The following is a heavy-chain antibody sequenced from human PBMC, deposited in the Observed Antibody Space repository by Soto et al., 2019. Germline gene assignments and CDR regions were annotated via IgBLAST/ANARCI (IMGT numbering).Heavy chain of an antibody. CDR2: IYYDGDT. Sequence: SETLSLTCTVSGGSISSGGHYWSWIRQHPGKGLEWVGDIYYDGDTYYSPSLKSQIAMSIDTSKNQFSLRLNAVTAADTAVYYCARAPIPNWNYYGMDVWGQGTTVTVSS. CDR1: GGSISSGGHY. D-gene: IGHD1-1*01. CDR3: ARAPIPNWNYYGMDV. V-gene: IGHV4-31*01. J-gene: IGHJ6*02.